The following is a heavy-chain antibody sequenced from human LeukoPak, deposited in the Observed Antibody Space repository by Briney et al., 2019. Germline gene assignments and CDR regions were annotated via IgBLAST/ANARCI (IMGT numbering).Heavy chain of an antibody. D-gene: IGHD3-10*01. CDR2: INPNSGGT. CDR1: GYTFTGYY. CDR3: ARGITTMVRGVTYYFDY. V-gene: IGHV1-2*02. J-gene: IGHJ4*02. Sequence: ASVKVSCKASGYTFTGYYTHWVRQAPGQGLEWMGWINPNSGGTNYAQKFQGRVTMTRDTSISTAYMELSRLRSDDTAVYYCARGITTMVRGVTYYFDYWGQGTLVTGSS.